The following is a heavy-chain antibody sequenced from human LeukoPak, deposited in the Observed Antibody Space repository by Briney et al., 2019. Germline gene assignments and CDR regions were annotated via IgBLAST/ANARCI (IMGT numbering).Heavy chain of an antibody. V-gene: IGHV1-46*01. Sequence: ASVTVSCKAFGYTFTSNYMHWVRQAPGQGPEWMGVISPSGGSTTYAQKFQGRVTLTRDMSTSTDYLELSSLRSEDTAVYYCARDYEYSSSWHSYYYYYMDVWGKGTTVTVSS. CDR1: GYTFTSNY. CDR2: ISPSGGST. CDR3: ARDYEYSSSWHSYYYYYMDV. J-gene: IGHJ6*03. D-gene: IGHD6-13*01.